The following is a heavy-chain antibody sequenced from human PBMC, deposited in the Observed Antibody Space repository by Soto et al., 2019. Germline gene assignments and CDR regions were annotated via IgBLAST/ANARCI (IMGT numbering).Heavy chain of an antibody. Sequence: SETLSLTCTVSGGSISSTNYYWGWIRQPPGKGLEWIGNVYYNGFTYYNPSLKSRVTISVDTSKNHFSLKLTSVTAADTAVYYCARQDDFWSGSNWFDPWGQGTLVIVS. CDR3: ARQDDFWSGSNWFDP. J-gene: IGHJ5*02. CDR2: VYYNGFT. V-gene: IGHV4-39*01. D-gene: IGHD3-3*01. CDR1: GGSISSTNYY.